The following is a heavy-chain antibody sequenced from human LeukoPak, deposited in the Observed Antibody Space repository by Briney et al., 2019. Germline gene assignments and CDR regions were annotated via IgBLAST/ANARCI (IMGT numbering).Heavy chain of an antibody. CDR2: IYYSGST. J-gene: IGHJ4*02. CDR3: ARDRGSYIDY. V-gene: IGHV4-59*01. D-gene: IGHD3-10*01. CDR1: GGSISSYY. Sequence: SETLSLTCTVSGGSISSYYWSWIRQPPGKGLEWIGYIYYSGSTNYNPSLKSRVTISVDTSKNQFSLKLSSVTAADTAVYYCARDRGSYIDYWGQGTLVTVSS.